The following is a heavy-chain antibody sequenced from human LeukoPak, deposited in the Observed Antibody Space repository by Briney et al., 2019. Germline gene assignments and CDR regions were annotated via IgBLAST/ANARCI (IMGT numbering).Heavy chain of an antibody. CDR1: GFTFSSYW. CDR3: ARENCSSTSCYLFGDAFDI. Sequence: GGSLRLSCAASGFTFSSYWMSWVRQAPGKGLEWVANIKQDGSEKYYVDSVKGRFTISRDNAKNSLYLQMNSLRAEDTAVYYCARENCSSTSCYLFGDAFDIWGQGTMVTVSS. D-gene: IGHD2-2*01. CDR2: IKQDGSEK. J-gene: IGHJ3*02. V-gene: IGHV3-7*01.